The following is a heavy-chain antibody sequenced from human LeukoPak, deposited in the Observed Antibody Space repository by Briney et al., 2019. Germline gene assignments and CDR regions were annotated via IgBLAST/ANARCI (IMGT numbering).Heavy chain of an antibody. Sequence: PGGSLRLSCAASGFTFSNYIMTWVRQAPGKGLEWVSYISGGSSTIYYADSVKGRFTISRDNAKNSLDLQMNSLRAEDSAVYYCARERIWNGYYFFDYWGQGTLVTVSS. J-gene: IGHJ4*02. CDR1: GFTFSNYI. D-gene: IGHD3-3*01. CDR2: ISGGSSTI. V-gene: IGHV3-48*01. CDR3: ARERIWNGYYFFDY.